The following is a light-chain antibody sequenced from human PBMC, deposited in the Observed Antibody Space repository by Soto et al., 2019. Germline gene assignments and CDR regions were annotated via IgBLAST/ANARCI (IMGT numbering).Light chain of an antibody. Sequence: DIQMAQSPSSLSASVGDRVTITCRASQDISNFLVWFQQKPGKVPNLLIYGASTLQSGVPSRFSGSGSGTDFTLTISSLQSEDNAIYFSQKYTSSLLTFRPVTNVEIK. V-gene: IGKV1-27*01. CDR3: QKYTSSLLT. J-gene: IGKJ3*01. CDR1: QDISNF. CDR2: GAS.